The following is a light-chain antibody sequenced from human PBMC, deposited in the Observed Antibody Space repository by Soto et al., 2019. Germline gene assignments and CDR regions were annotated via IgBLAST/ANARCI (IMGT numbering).Light chain of an antibody. Sequence: DIVMTQSPLSLPVTPGEPASISCRSSQSLLYSNGNNYLDWYVQKPGQSPQLLIYLGSNRASGVPDRFSGSGSGTDFTLKIGRVEAEDVGVYYCMQALDMRTFGGGTKVEIK. CDR1: QSLLYSNGNNY. V-gene: IGKV2-28*01. CDR3: MQALDMRT. CDR2: LGS. J-gene: IGKJ4*01.